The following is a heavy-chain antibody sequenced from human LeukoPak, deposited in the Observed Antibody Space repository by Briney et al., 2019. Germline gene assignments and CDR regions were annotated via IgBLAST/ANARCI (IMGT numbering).Heavy chain of an antibody. CDR1: GFPFSSYS. Sequence: AGSLRLSCAASGFPFSSYSMHWVRQAPGNGLEWVAVISNDGSHKYYADSVKSRLIITRDNSKNTLYLQMTNLRPDDPAVFYCARDQNRLADYGGDYFDHWGQGTLVTVSS. D-gene: IGHD4-23*01. V-gene: IGHV3-30*04. J-gene: IGHJ4*02. CDR3: ARDQNRLADYGGDYFDH. CDR2: ISNDGSHK.